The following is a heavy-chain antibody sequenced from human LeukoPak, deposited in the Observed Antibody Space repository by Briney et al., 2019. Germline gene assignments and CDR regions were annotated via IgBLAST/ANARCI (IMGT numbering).Heavy chain of an antibody. D-gene: IGHD6-6*01. CDR2: ISGSGGST. Sequence: GGSLRLSCAASGFTFSSYAMSWVRQAPGKGLEWVSAISGSGGSTYYADSVKGRFTISRDNSKNTLYLQMNSLRAEDTAVYYCAKPSSSQLVRFWYFDLWGRGTLVTVSS. CDR1: GFTFSSYA. V-gene: IGHV3-23*01. CDR3: AKPSSSQLVRFWYFDL. J-gene: IGHJ2*01.